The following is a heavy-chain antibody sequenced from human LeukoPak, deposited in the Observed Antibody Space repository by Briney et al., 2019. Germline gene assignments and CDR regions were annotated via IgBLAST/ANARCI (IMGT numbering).Heavy chain of an antibody. V-gene: IGHV3-74*03. Sequence: GGSLRLSCAASGFAFSDYWMHWVRQVPGKGLVWVSLINGDGRSTEYADSVRGRFTISRDNAKNTLYLQMNSLRAEDTATYFCARRGTDASFSFFDVWGQGTMVTVSS. CDR3: ARRGTDASFSFFDV. J-gene: IGHJ3*01. CDR2: INGDGRST. D-gene: IGHD1-1*01. CDR1: GFAFSDYW.